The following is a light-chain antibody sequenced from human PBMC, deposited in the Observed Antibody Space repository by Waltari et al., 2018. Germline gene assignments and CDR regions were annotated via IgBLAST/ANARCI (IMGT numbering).Light chain of an antibody. Sequence: DMQMTQDPASMSAWGGDRVTSTCRASQKRIRDLNWDQQRPGTARKLLIYASSNLQREVPSRFSGSRSGTEFTLTISSLQPEDFATYYCHPSYSTPPRTLGQGT. J-gene: IGKJ1*01. CDR1: QKRIRD. CDR2: ASS. CDR3: HPSYSTPPRT. V-gene: IGKV1-39*01.